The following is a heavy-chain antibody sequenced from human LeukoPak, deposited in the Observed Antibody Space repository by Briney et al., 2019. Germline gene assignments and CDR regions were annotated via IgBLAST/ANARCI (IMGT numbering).Heavy chain of an antibody. D-gene: IGHD5-18*01. CDR3: ARALRGGNSYGYLDH. J-gene: IGHJ4*02. CDR1: GGSISSGGYS. Sequence: PSETLSLTCAVSGGSISSGGYSWSWIRQPPGKGLEWIGYIYHSGSTYYNPSLKSRVTISVDRSKNQFSLKLTSMTAADTAVYYCARALRGGNSYGYLDHWGQGTLVTVSS. CDR2: IYHSGST. V-gene: IGHV4-30-2*01.